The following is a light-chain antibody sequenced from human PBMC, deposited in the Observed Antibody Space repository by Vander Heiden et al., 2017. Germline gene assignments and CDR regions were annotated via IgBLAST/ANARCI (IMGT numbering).Light chain of an antibody. V-gene: IGKV1-39*01. CDR3: QQSYSTPIT. CDR1: QSISSY. Sequence: SEVPYVTSRVTITCRASQSISSYLNWYQQKPGKAPKLLIYAASSLQSGVPSRFSGSGSGTDFTLTISSLQPEDFAAYYCQQSYSTPITFGPGTKVDIK. J-gene: IGKJ3*01. CDR2: AAS.